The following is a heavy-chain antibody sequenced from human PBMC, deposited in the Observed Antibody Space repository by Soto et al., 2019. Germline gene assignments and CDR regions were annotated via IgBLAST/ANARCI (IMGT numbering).Heavy chain of an antibody. CDR2: ISYDGDST. J-gene: IGHJ6*02. CDR3: AKSLATAVSDGQDV. CDR1: GFTFSGNA. Sequence: EVQLLESGGGLVQPGGSLRLSCGASGFTFSGNAMTWVRQAPGKGLEWVSSISYDGDSTYYADSVKGRFAISRDNSKNTLFPHMNSLRAEVTAVYYFAKSLATAVSDGQDVWGQGTSVTVSS. D-gene: IGHD6-25*01. V-gene: IGHV3-23*01.